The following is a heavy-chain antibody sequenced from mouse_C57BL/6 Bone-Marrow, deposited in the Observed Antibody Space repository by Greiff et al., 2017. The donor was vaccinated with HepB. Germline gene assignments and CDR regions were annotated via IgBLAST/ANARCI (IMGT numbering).Heavy chain of an antibody. CDR3: ARRAAQATFDY. J-gene: IGHJ2*01. V-gene: IGHV1-39*01. CDR1: GYSFTDYN. CDR2: INPNYGTT. D-gene: IGHD3-2*02. Sequence: EVKLMESGPELVKPGASVKISCKASGYSFTDYNMNWVKQSNGKSLEWIGVINPNYGTTSYNQKFKGKATLTVDQSSSTAYMQRNSLTSEDSAVYYCARRAAQATFDYWGQGTTLTVSS.